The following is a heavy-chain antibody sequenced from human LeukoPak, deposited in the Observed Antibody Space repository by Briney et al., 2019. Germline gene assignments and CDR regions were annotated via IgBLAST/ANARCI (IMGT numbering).Heavy chain of an antibody. CDR1: GGTFSSYA. Sequence: SVKVSCKASGGTFSSYAISWVRQAPGQGLEWMGRIIPILGIANYAQKFQGRVTITADKSASTAYMELSSLRSEDTAVYYCARVDGSYLLDYWGQGTLVTVSS. CDR2: IIPILGIA. CDR3: ARVDGSYLLDY. V-gene: IGHV1-69*04. D-gene: IGHD1-26*01. J-gene: IGHJ4*02.